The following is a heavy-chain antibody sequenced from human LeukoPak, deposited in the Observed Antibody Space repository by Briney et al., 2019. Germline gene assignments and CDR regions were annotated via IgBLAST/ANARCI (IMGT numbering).Heavy chain of an antibody. D-gene: IGHD5-18*01. CDR2: IWYDGSKK. Sequence: GGSLRLSCAPSGFIFSHYGMHWVRQAPGKGLEWVAVIWYDGSKKEYADSVKGRFTISRDNSKNTLYLQMNSLRAEDTAVYYCARVRSGYSHENYFDYWGQGTLVTVSS. CDR3: ARVRSGYSHENYFDY. V-gene: IGHV3-33*01. J-gene: IGHJ4*02. CDR1: GFIFSHYG.